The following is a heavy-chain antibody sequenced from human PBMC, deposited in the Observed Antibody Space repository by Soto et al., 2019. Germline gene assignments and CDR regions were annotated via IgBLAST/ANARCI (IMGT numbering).Heavy chain of an antibody. J-gene: IGHJ4*02. CDR3: AHRRGSSRAFDY. CDR1: GFSLSTSGVG. D-gene: IGHD6-13*01. V-gene: IGHV2-5*02. CDR2: IYWDDEK. Sequence: QITLKESGPTLVKRTQTLTLTCTFSGFSLSTSGVGVGWIRQPPGKALDWLALIYWDDEKRYTPSLKRRVTIPKDTSKNQVVLTVVNMDPVDTATYYCAHRRGSSRAFDYWGQGTLVTVSS.